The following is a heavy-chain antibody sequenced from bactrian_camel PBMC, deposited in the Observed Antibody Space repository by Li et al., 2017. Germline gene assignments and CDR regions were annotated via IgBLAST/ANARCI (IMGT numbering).Heavy chain of an antibody. J-gene: IGHJ4*01. D-gene: IGHD3*01. CDR1: GFSSNTCG. V-gene: IGHV3S53*01. Sequence: HVQLVESGGGSVQAGGSLRLSCTAPGFSSNTCGMDWYRLGAGEQREWVASISSDDSATYADSVKGRFTIYSDKAKDTVYLQMNSLKPEDTAMYYCTKDRSYGTRNWVQSTRGQGTQVTVS. CDR2: ISSDDSA. CDR3: TKDRSYGTRNWVQST.